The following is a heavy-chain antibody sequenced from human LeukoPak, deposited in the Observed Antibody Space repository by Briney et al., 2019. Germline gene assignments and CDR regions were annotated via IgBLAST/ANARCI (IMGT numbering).Heavy chain of an antibody. Sequence: SETLSLTCTVSGGSISSSSYYWGWIRQPPGKGLEWIGSIYYSGSTYYNPSLKSRVTISVDTSKNQFSLKLSSVTAADTAVYYCARESLRYQLLTYWGQGTLVTVSS. CDR3: ARESLRYQLLTY. D-gene: IGHD2-2*01. CDR2: IYYSGST. J-gene: IGHJ4*02. V-gene: IGHV4-39*07. CDR1: GGSISSSSYY.